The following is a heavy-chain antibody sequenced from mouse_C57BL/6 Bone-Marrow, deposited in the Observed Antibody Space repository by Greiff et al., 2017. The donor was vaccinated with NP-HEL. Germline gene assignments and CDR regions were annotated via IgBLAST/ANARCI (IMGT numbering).Heavy chain of an antibody. V-gene: IGHV5-6*01. CDR3: ARTTTVVAFYY. J-gene: IGHJ2*01. CDR2: ISSGGSYT. Sequence: EVTLVESGGDLVKPGGSLKLSCAASGFTFSSYGMSWVRQTPDKRLEWVATISSGGSYTYYHDSVKGRFTISRDNAKNTLYLQMSSLKSEDTAMYYCARTTTVVAFYYWGQGTTLTVSS. D-gene: IGHD1-1*01. CDR1: GFTFSSYG.